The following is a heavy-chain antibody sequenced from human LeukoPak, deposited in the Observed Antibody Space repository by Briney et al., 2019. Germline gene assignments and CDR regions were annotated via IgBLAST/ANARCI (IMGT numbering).Heavy chain of an antibody. Sequence: SETLSLTCAVSDDSFSSHYWSWIRQPPGKGLEWIGYISYSGSTNYNPSLKSRVTISIDTSKNQFSLKLTSVTAADTAVYYCARDLVTVTKGFDIWGQVTMVSVSS. CDR2: ISYSGST. CDR1: DDSFSSHY. J-gene: IGHJ3*02. V-gene: IGHV4-59*11. D-gene: IGHD4-17*01. CDR3: ARDLVTVTKGFDI.